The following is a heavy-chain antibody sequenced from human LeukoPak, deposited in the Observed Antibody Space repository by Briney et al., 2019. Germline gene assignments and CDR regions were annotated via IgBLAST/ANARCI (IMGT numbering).Heavy chain of an antibody. CDR2: VYYSGST. J-gene: IGHJ4*02. V-gene: IGHV4-39*07. CDR1: GGSISINNFW. Sequence: SETLSLTCSISGGSISINNFWWGWIRQSPGKAMEWVGSVYYSGSTYYNPSLTRRLTMSVDTSKNQFSLKLTSLTAADTAVYYCARGTSFGLMNSDNWGQGTLVIVSS. CDR3: ARGTSFGLMNSDN. D-gene: IGHD2-8*01.